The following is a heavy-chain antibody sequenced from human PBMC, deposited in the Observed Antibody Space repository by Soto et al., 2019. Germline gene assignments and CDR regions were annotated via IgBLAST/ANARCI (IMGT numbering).Heavy chain of an antibody. CDR2: IYYSGST. CDR3: ARVAGYADAFDI. V-gene: IGHV4-30-4*02. Sequence: SETLSLTCTVSGGSISSGDYYWSWIRQPPGKGLEWIGYIYYSGSTYYNPSLKSRVTISVDTSKNQFSLKLSSVTAADTAVYYCARVAGYADAFDIWGQGTMVTVSS. CDR1: GGSISSGDYY. D-gene: IGHD5-18*01. J-gene: IGHJ3*02.